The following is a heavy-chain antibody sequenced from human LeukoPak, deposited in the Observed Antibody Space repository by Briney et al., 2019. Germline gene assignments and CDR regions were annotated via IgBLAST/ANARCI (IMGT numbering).Heavy chain of an antibody. D-gene: IGHD3-10*01. V-gene: IGHV3-64*01. CDR2: ISSNGGST. Sequence: GGSLRLSCAASGFTFSSYAMHRVRQAPGKGLEYVSAISSNGGSTYYANSVKGRFTISRDNSKNTLYLQMGSLRAEDMAVYYCARVWEGSALLWFGESGPFDIWGQGTMVTVSS. CDR3: ARVWEGSALLWFGESGPFDI. CDR1: GFTFSSYA. J-gene: IGHJ3*02.